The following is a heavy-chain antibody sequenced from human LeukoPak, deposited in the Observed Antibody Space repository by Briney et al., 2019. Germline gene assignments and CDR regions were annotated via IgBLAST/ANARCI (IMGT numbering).Heavy chain of an antibody. CDR3: ARGVVAAPQTVDY. D-gene: IGHD2-15*01. J-gene: IGHJ4*02. V-gene: IGHV4-61*08. CDR2: IYSSGST. Sequence: SETLSLTCAVSGGSISSGGYSWSWIRQPPGKGLEWIGFIYSSGSTYYNPSLKSRVTISVDTSKNQFSLKLNSVSAADTAVYYCARGVVAAPQTVDYWGQGTLVTVSS. CDR1: GGSISSGGYS.